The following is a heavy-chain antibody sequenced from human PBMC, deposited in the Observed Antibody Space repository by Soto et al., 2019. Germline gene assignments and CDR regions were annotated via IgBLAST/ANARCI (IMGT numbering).Heavy chain of an antibody. V-gene: IGHV1-18*01. CDR3: ARDRSPGPLYGMDA. J-gene: IGHJ6*02. CDR2: ISTDSGYT. Sequence: QIQLVQSGGEVERPGASLTVSCEASGYIFTTYGLSWVRQTPAHGLEWMGWISTDSGYTQYSQCLQGRVTMTRDTSTITGYMELRDLTYDDTGTYYCARDRSPGPLYGMDAWGQGTGWTVS. D-gene: IGHD2-2*02. CDR1: GYIFTTYG.